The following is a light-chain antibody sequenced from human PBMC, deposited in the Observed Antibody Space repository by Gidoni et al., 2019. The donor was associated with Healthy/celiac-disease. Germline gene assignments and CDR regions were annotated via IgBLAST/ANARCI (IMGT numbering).Light chain of an antibody. J-gene: IGKJ2*01. Sequence: DIKMTHSPSSLSASVGDRVTITCRASQSISSYLNWYQQKPGKAPKLLIYAASSLQSGVPSRFSGSGSGTDCTLTISSLQPEDFATYYCQQSYSTPYTCXQXTKLEIK. CDR1: QSISSY. CDR3: QQSYSTPYT. V-gene: IGKV1-39*01. CDR2: AAS.